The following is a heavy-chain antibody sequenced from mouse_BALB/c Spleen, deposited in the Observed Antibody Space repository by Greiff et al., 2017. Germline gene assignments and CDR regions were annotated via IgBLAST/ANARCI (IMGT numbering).Heavy chain of an antibody. Sequence: EVKLEESGGGLVQPGGSLRLSCATSGFTFTDYYMSWVRQPPGKALEWLGFIRNKANGYTTEYSASVKGRFTISRDNSQNILYLQMNTLRAEDSATYYCARVRRTAYYFDYWGQGTTLTVSS. J-gene: IGHJ2*01. CDR3: ARVRRTAYYFDY. CDR1: GFTFTDYY. CDR2: IRNKANGYTT. D-gene: IGHD2-14*01. V-gene: IGHV7-3*02.